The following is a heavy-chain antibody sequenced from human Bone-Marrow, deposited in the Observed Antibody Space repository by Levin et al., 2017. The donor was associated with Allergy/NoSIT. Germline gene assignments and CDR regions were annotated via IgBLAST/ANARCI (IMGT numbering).Heavy chain of an antibody. D-gene: IGHD3-22*01. CDR2: ISSSGSTI. V-gene: IGHV3-11*01. Sequence: GESLKISCAASGFTFSDYYMSWIRQAPGKGLEWVSYISSSGSTIYYADSVKGRFTISRDNAKNSLYLQMNSLRAEDTAVYYCARAVGYYDSSGYLYWGQGTLVTVSS. CDR3: ARAVGYYDSSGYLY. CDR1: GFTFSDYY. J-gene: IGHJ4*02.